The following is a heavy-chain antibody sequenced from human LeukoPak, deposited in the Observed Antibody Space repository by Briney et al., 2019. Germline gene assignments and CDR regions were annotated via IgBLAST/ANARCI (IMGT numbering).Heavy chain of an antibody. CDR3: ARPGGYAFDL. V-gene: IGHV3-30*04. CDR2: ITYDGSNT. CDR1: GFIFSTYA. J-gene: IGHJ3*01. Sequence: PGTSLRLSCTASGFIFSTYAFPWVRQAPGKGPEWMAFITYDGSNTYFADSVKGRFTLSRDNSKNALYLQMNSLRPADTAVYYCARPGGYAFDLWGQGTMVTVSS. D-gene: IGHD3-10*01.